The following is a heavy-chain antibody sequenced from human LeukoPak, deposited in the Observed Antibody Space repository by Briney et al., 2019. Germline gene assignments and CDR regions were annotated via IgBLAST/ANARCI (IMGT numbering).Heavy chain of an antibody. D-gene: IGHD3-22*01. CDR2: INRDGTGT. Sequence: PGGSLRLSCAPSGFIFSNYWFHWVRQTPGQGLGWVAAINRDGTGTSHADSVRGRFTVSRDNAKNTLYLQVNSLRAEDTAVYYCAKDRRQYYFDSSGYDSWGQGTLVTVSS. CDR3: AKDRRQYYFDSSGYDS. J-gene: IGHJ4*02. V-gene: IGHV3-74*01. CDR1: GFIFSNYW.